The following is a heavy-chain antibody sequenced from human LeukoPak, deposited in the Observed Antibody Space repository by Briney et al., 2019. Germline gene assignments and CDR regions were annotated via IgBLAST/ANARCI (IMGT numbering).Heavy chain of an antibody. CDR3: ARVGGISMIVP. Sequence: SETLSLTCTVSGGSISSSSYYWGWIRQPPGKGLEWIGSIYYSGSTYYNPSLKSRVTISVDTSKNQFSLKVTSVNATDTAVYYCARVGGISMIVPWGQGTQVTVSS. V-gene: IGHV4-39*01. CDR2: IYYSGST. CDR1: GGSISSSSYY. D-gene: IGHD3-22*01. J-gene: IGHJ5*02.